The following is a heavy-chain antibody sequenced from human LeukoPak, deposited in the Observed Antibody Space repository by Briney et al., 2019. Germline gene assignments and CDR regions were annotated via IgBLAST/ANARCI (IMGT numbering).Heavy chain of an antibody. V-gene: IGHV3-23*01. CDR2: ISDSGGST. CDR1: GITLSNYG. D-gene: IGHD3-22*01. CDR3: AKRGVVIRVILVGFHKEAYYFDS. Sequence: AGGSLRLSCAVSGITLSNYGMSWVRQAAGKGLEWVAGISDSGGSTNYADSVKGRFTISRDNPKNTLYLQMNSLRAEDTAVYFCAKRGVVIRVILVGFHKEAYYFDSWGQGALVTVSS. J-gene: IGHJ4*02.